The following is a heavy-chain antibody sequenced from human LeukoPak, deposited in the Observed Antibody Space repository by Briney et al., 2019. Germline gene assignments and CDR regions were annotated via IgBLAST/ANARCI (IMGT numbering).Heavy chain of an antibody. CDR3: ARARRRHDYRNYGEYYYYYYGMDV. J-gene: IGHJ6*02. Sequence: ASVKVSCKASGGTFSSYAVSWVRQAPGQGLEWMGRIIPILGIANYAQKFQGRVTITADKSTSTAYMELSSLRSEDTAVYYCARARRRHDYRNYGEYYYYYYGMDVWGQGTTVTVSS. D-gene: IGHD4-11*01. CDR2: IIPILGIA. V-gene: IGHV1-69*04. CDR1: GGTFSSYA.